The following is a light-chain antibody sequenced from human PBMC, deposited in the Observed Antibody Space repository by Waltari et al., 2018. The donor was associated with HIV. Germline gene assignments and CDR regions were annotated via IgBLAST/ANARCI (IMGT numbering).Light chain of an antibody. CDR3: QSYDSSLSASV. J-gene: IGLJ2*01. Sequence: QSVLTQPPSVSGAPGQRVTISCTGSRSNIGAGYDVHWYQQLPGTAPKLLIYGNTNRPSGVPDRFSGSKSGTSASLAITGLQAEDEADYYCQSYDSSLSASVFGEGTMLTVL. CDR2: GNT. CDR1: RSNIGAGYD. V-gene: IGLV1-40*01.